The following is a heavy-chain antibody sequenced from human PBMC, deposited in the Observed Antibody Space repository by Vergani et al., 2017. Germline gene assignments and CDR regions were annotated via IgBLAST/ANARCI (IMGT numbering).Heavy chain of an antibody. D-gene: IGHD4-17*01. CDR2: IGYEGRIK. Sequence: QVQLVETGGGVVQPGGSLRLYCATSGFSFNTYGAHWVRQAPGKGLEWVAFIGYEGRIKYNVDSVKGRFTISRDTSKKTLSLQMRSLRADDTAVYYCAKYGRENSDYGYFDYWVQGTLVTVSS. CDR1: GFSFNTYG. J-gene: IGHJ4*02. V-gene: IGHV3-30*02. CDR3: AKYGRENSDYGYFDY.